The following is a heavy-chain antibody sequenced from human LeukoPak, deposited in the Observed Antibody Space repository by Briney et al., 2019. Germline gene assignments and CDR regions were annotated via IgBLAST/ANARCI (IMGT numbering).Heavy chain of an antibody. CDR3: VTEVSGSFPT. V-gene: IGHV3-74*01. J-gene: IGHJ4*02. CDR2: ISYDGSST. CDR1: GFTFSNYW. D-gene: IGHD1-26*01. Sequence: GGSLRLSCAASGFTFSNYWMHWVRQAPGKGLVWVSRISYDGSSTNYADSVKGRFTISRDNAKNTLYLQMNSLKSEDTAVYYCVTEVSGSFPTWGQGTLVTVSS.